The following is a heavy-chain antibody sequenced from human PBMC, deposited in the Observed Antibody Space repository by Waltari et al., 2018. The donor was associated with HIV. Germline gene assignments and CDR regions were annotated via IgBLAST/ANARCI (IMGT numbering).Heavy chain of an antibody. CDR1: GYTFTSYA. D-gene: IGHD2-15*01. CDR3: ARRSPVVVVAQYYYYGMDV. J-gene: IGHJ6*02. V-gene: IGHV1-3*01. CDR2: INAGKGNT. Sequence: QVQLVQSGAEVKKPGASVKVSCKASGYTFTSYAMHWVRQAPGQRLEWMGWINAGKGNTKNSQKFQGRVTITRDTSASTAYMELSSLRSEDTAVYYCARRSPVVVVAQYYYYGMDVWGQGTTVTVSS.